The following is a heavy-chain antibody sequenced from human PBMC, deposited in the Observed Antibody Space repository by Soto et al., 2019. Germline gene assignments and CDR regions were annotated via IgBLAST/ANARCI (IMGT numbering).Heavy chain of an antibody. V-gene: IGHV4-59*01. Sequence: PSETLSLTCTVSGGSISSYYWSWIRQPPGKGLEWIGYIYYSGSTNYNPSLKSRVTISVDTSKNQSSLKLSSVTAADTAVYYCARGRGYDLSFLDYWGQGTLVTVSS. CDR1: GGSISSYY. J-gene: IGHJ4*02. CDR3: ARGRGYDLSFLDY. D-gene: IGHD5-12*01. CDR2: IYYSGST.